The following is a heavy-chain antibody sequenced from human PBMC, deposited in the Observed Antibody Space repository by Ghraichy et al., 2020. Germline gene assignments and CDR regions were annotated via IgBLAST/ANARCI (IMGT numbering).Heavy chain of an antibody. D-gene: IGHD3-10*01. CDR1: GFTFSSYA. Sequence: GGSLRLSCSASGFTFSSYAMHWVRQAPGKGLEYVSAISSNGGSTYYADSVKGRFTISRDNSKNTLYLQMSSLRAEDTAVYYCVKDQVGTPRGYYGSGSYFDYWCQGTLVTVSS. J-gene: IGHJ4*02. V-gene: IGHV3-64D*09. CDR2: ISSNGGST. CDR3: VKDQVGTPRGYYGSGSYFDY.